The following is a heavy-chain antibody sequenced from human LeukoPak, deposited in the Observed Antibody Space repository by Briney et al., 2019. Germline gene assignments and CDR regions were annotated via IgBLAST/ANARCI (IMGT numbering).Heavy chain of an antibody. V-gene: IGHV1-69*13. J-gene: IGHJ3*02. CDR1: GGTFSSYA. Sequence: GASVKVSCKASGGTFSSYAISWVRQAPGQGLEWMGGIIPIFGTANYAQKFQGRVTITADESTSTAYMELSSLRSEDTAVYYCATQCSSTSCYSDDAFDIWGQGTMVTVSS. CDR3: ATQCSSTSCYSDDAFDI. D-gene: IGHD2-2*01. CDR2: IIPIFGTA.